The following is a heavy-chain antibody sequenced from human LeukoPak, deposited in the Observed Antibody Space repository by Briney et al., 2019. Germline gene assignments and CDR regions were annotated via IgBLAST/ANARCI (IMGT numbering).Heavy chain of an antibody. CDR2: INHSGST. D-gene: IGHD3-3*01. V-gene: IGHV4-34*01. CDR3: ARGRPPPGRFLPRYYYYGMDV. Sequence: SETLSLTCAVYGGSFSGYYWSWIRQPPGKGLERIGEINHSGSTNYNPSLKSRVTISVDTSKNQFSLKLSSVTAADTAVYYCARGRPPPGRFLPRYYYYGMDVWGQGTTVTVSS. CDR1: GGSFSGYY. J-gene: IGHJ6*02.